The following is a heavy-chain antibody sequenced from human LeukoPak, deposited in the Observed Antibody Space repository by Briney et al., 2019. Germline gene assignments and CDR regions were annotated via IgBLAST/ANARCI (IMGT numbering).Heavy chain of an antibody. Sequence: AASVTVSFKASGYTFTGYYMHWVRQAPGQGDEWMGWINPNSGGTNYTQKFQGGVTMTRDTSISTAYMELSRLRSDDTAVYYCARDNWSGMDVWGKGTTVTVSS. CDR3: ARDNWSGMDV. D-gene: IGHD5-24*01. V-gene: IGHV1-2*02. J-gene: IGHJ6*04. CDR2: INPNSGGT. CDR1: GYTFTGYY.